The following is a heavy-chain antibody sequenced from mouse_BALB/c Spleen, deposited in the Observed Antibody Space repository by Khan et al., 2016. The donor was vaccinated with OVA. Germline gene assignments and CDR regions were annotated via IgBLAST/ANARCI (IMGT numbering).Heavy chain of an antibody. CDR2: ISSGGDYT. CDR1: GFTFSSYS. Sequence: EVELVESGGDLVKPGGSLKLSCAASGFTFSSYSMSWVRQTPDKRLEWVASISSGGDYTYYPDIVKGRFTISRDNAKNTLYLEMSSLKSEDTAMYYCASHLTGSFAYWGQGTLVTVPA. V-gene: IGHV5-6*01. J-gene: IGHJ3*01. CDR3: ASHLTGSFAY.